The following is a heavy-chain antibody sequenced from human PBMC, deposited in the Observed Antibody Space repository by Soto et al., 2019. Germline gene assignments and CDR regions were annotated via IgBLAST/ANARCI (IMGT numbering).Heavy chain of an antibody. CDR3: AKDSTVTTSLYFYFYGFDV. V-gene: IGHV3-23*01. CDR1: GFTFNHYA. J-gene: IGHJ6*02. D-gene: IGHD4-17*01. CDR2: VSGRGGST. Sequence: VHLLESGGGLVQPGGSLRLACTASGFTFNHYAMSWVRQAPGKGLEWVSAVSGRGGSTKYADSVKGRFIISRDNSNSTLHLQMHSPRGEDTAVYYCAKDSTVTTSLYFYFYGFDVWGQGTTVTVSS.